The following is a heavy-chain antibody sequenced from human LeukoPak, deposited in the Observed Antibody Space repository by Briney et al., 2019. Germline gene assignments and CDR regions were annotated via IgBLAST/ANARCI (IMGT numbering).Heavy chain of an antibody. V-gene: IGHV3-33*06. Sequence: PGGSLRLSCAASGFTFSSYGMHWVRQAPGKGLEWVAVIWYDGSNKYYADSVKGRFTISRDNSKNTLYLQMNSLRAEDTAVYYCAKDGQYYDFCSGYSQGMFDYWGQGTLVTVSS. CDR3: AKDGQYYDFCSGYSQGMFDY. D-gene: IGHD3-3*01. CDR2: IWYDGSNK. CDR1: GFTFSSYG. J-gene: IGHJ4*02.